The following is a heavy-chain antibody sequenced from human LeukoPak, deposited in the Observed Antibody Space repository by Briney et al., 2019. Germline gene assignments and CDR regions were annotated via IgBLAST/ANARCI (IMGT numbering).Heavy chain of an antibody. V-gene: IGHV3-33*01. CDR1: GFTFSSYG. J-gene: IGHJ4*02. Sequence: GGSLRLSCAASGFTFSSYGMHWVRQAPGKGLEWVAVIWFDGSNKYYADSVKGRFTISRDNSKNTLYLQMNSLRAEDTAVYYCARDRDWGCSYCSYWGQGTLVTVSS. CDR2: IWFDGSNK. D-gene: IGHD7-27*01. CDR3: ARDRDWGCSYCSY.